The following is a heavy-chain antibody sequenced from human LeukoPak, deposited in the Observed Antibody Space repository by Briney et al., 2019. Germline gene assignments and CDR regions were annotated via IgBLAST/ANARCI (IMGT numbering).Heavy chain of an antibody. D-gene: IGHD2-15*01. CDR1: GYSLTELS. V-gene: IGHV1-24*01. J-gene: IGHJ6*03. CDR3: ATDLYCSRGSCCGYYYMDV. CDR2: FDPEDGET. Sequence: ASVKVSCKGSGYSLTELSMHWVRQAPGKGLEWMGGFDPEDGETIYAQKFQGRVTMTEDTSTDTAYMELSSLRSEDTAVYYCATDLYCSRGSCCGYYYMDVWGKGTTVTVSS.